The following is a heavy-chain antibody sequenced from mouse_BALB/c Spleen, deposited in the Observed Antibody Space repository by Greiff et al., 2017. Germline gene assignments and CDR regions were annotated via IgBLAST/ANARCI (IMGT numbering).Heavy chain of an antibody. V-gene: IGHV1-63*02. CDR3: ARCDYDGDYFDY. CDR2: IYPGGGYT. D-gene: IGHD2-4*01. J-gene: IGHJ2*01. Sequence: QVQLQQSGAELVRPGTSVKISCKASGYTFTNYWLGWVKQRPGHGLEWIGDIYPGGGYTNYNEKFKGKATLTADTSSSTAYMQLSSLTSEDSAVYFCARCDYDGDYFDYWGQGTTLTVSS. CDR1: GYTFTNYW.